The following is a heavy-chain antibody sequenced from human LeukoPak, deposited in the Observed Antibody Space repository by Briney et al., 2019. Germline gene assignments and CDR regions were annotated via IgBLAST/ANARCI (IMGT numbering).Heavy chain of an antibody. Sequence: SETLSLTCAVYGGSFSGYYWSWIRQPPGKGLEWIGEINHSGSTNYNPSLKSRVTISVDTSKNQFSLKLSSVTAADTAVYYCARGQEQRLVHPYYWGQGTLVTVSS. V-gene: IGHV4-34*01. CDR2: INHSGST. CDR3: ARGQEQRLVHPYY. CDR1: GGSFSGYY. D-gene: IGHD6-13*01. J-gene: IGHJ4*02.